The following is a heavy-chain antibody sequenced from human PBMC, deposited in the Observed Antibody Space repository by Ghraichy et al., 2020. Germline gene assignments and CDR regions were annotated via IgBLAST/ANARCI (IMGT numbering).Heavy chain of an antibody. CDR2: ISWNGDRI. D-gene: IGHD3-3*01. CDR1: GFTFDDYA. CDR3: AKGVLRFLESLSNWFDP. Sequence: GGSLRLSCAASGFTFDDYAMHWVRQAPGKGLEWVSGISWNGDRIAYADSVKGRFTISRDNAKNSLYLQMNSLSTEDTALYYCAKGVLRFLESLSNWFDPWGQGTLVTVSS. V-gene: IGHV3-9*01. J-gene: IGHJ5*02.